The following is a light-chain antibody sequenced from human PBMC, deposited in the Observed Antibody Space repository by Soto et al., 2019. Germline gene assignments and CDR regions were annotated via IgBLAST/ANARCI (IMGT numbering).Light chain of an antibody. Sequence: EIVLTQSPATLSLSPGERATLSCRASQSVSTYLAWYQQKPGQAPRLLIYDASNRATGIPARFSGSGSETDFTLIIGRLEPEDFAAYYCQQYGSSPRITFGQGTRLEIK. CDR2: DAS. J-gene: IGKJ5*01. V-gene: IGKV3-11*01. CDR1: QSVSTY. CDR3: QQYGSSPRIT.